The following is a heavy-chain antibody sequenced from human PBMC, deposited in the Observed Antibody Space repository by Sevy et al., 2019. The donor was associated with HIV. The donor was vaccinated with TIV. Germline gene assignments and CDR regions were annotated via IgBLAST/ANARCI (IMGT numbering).Heavy chain of an antibody. CDR1: GYKFTTYW. Sequence: GESLKISCKASGYKFTTYWIGWARQMPGKGLEWMGMIYPRDSDTRYSPSFQGQVTISADTYINTAYLQWSSLQASDTAMYFCARHVDMTTLIGGRYYFDSWGQGTLVTVSS. V-gene: IGHV5-51*01. CDR2: IYPRDSDT. CDR3: ARHVDMTTLIGGRYYFDS. D-gene: IGHD4-4*01. J-gene: IGHJ4*02.